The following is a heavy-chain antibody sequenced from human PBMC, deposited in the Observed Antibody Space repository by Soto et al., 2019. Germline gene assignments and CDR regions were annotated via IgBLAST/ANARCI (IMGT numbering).Heavy chain of an antibody. Sequence: SETLSLTCTVSGGSISSGDYYWSWIRQPPGKGLEWIGYIYYSGSTYSDPSLRSRVTISVDTSKNQCSLKVSSVTAADTAVYYCXSDFIAAAGTAPRRFDLWGQGSQVTVSS. CDR1: GGSISSGDYY. J-gene: IGHJ5*02. V-gene: IGHV4-30-4*02. CDR3: XSDFIAAAGTAPRRFDL. CDR2: IYYSGST. D-gene: IGHD6-13*01.